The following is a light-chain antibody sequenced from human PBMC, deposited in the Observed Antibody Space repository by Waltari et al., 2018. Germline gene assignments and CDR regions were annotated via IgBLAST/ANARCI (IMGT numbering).Light chain of an antibody. CDR3: SSYAGSNFVV. CDR2: EVS. V-gene: IGLV2-8*01. Sequence: QSALAQPPSASGSPGQSVTISCTGTSSDVGGYNYVSWYQQHPGKAPKLMIYEVSKRPAGVPDRCSGSKSGSAASPSVTGLQAEDEAAYYCSSYAGSNFVVFGGGTKVTVL. J-gene: IGLJ2*01. CDR1: SSDVGGYNY.